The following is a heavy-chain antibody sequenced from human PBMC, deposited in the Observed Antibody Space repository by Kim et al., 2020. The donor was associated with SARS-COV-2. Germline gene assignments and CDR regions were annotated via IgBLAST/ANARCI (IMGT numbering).Heavy chain of an antibody. CDR1: GFTFSSYG. Sequence: GGSLRLSCAASGFTFSSYGMHWVRQAPGKGLEWVAVISYDGSNKYYADSVKGRFTISRDNSKNTLYLQMNSLRAEDTAVYYCAKAVGVVTRHGMDVWGQGTTVTVSS. CDR2: ISYDGSNK. CDR3: AKAVGVVTRHGMDV. V-gene: IGHV3-30*18. D-gene: IGHD3-3*01. J-gene: IGHJ6*02.